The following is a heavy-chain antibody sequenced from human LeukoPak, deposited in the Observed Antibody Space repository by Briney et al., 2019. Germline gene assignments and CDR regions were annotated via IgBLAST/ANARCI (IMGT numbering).Heavy chain of an antibody. D-gene: IGHD6-19*01. J-gene: IGHJ4*02. CDR1: GYSISSGYY. V-gene: IGHV4-38-2*01. Sequence: SETLSLTCAVSGYSISSGYYWGWIRQPPGKGLEWNGSIYHSGSTYYNPSLKSRVTISVDTSKNQFSLKLSSVTVADTAVYYCARRHFLWVAVAGEFDYWGQGTLVTVSS. CDR2: IYHSGST. CDR3: ARRHFLWVAVAGEFDY.